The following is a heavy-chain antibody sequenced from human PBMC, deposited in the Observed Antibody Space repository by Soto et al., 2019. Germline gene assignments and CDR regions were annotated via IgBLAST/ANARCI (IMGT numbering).Heavy chain of an antibody. Sequence: QVQLVQSGAEVKKPGSSVKVSCKASGGTFISYAISWVRQAPGRGLEWLGWISTYNGNTKYAQKVQGRLTMTTDTSTSTANMELTSLRSDDTALYYCARTTVTASYYYMDVWGKGSTVTVSS. J-gene: IGHJ6*03. CDR1: GGTFISYA. V-gene: IGHV1-18*01. CDR2: ISTYNGNT. D-gene: IGHD4-17*01. CDR3: ARTTVTASYYYMDV.